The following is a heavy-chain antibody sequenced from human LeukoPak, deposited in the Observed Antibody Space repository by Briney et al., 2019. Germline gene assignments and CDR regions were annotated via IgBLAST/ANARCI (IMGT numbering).Heavy chain of an antibody. J-gene: IGHJ4*02. CDR3: ARGGYGDRIDY. CDR1: GYTFIRYY. Sequence: ASVKVSCKASGYTFIRYYMHWVRQAPGQGLEWMGIINPRGGSTRYAQKFQGRVTMTRDTSTSTVYMELSRLRSEDTAVYYCARGGYGDRIDYWGQGTLVSVSS. V-gene: IGHV1-46*01. CDR2: INPRGGST. D-gene: IGHD4-17*01.